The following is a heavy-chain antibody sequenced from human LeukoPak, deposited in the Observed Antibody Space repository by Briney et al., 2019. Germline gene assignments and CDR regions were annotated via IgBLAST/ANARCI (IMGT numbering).Heavy chain of an antibody. D-gene: IGHD3-9*01. CDR3: AREQELRYFDWSPSGFDY. CDR1: GGSFSGYY. Sequence: SETLSLTCAVYGGSFSGYYWGWLRQPPGKGLEWIGEINHSGSTNYNPSLKSRVTISVDTSKNQFSLKLSSVTAADTAVYYCAREQELRYFDWSPSGFDYWGQGTLVTVSS. V-gene: IGHV4-34*01. CDR2: INHSGST. J-gene: IGHJ4*02.